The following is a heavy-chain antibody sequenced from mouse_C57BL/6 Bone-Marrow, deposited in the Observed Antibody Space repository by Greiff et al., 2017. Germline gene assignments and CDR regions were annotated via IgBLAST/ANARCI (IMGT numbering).Heavy chain of an antibody. CDR2: IYPRAGST. CDR3: ARDYVSSYWYFDV. J-gene: IGHJ1*03. Sequence: VQLQQSGPELVKPGASVKLSCKASGYTFTSYDINWVKQRPGQGLEWIGWIYPRAGSTKYNDKFKGKATLTVDTSSSTAYMELHSLTSDDSAVYFCARDYVSSYWYFDVWGTGTTVTVSS. CDR1: GYTFTSYD. V-gene: IGHV1-85*01. D-gene: IGHD1-1*01.